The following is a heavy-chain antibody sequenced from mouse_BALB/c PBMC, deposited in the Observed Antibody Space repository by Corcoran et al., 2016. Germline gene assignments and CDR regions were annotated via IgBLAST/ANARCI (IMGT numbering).Heavy chain of an antibody. D-gene: IGHD1-1*01. Sequence: QIQLVQSGPELKKPGETVQISCKASGYPFTNYGMNWVKQAPGKGLKWMGWINTYTGEPTYADDFKGRFAFSLETSASTAYLQINNLKNEDTATYSCASHYYGSSYDYFDYWGQGTTLTVSS. CDR3: ASHYYGSSYDYFDY. V-gene: IGHV9-3-1*01. J-gene: IGHJ2*01. CDR2: INTYTGEP. CDR1: GYPFTNYG.